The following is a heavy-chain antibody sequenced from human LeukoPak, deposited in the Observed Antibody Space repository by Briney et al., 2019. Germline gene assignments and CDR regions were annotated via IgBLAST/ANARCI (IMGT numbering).Heavy chain of an antibody. J-gene: IGHJ4*02. D-gene: IGHD2-15*01. V-gene: IGHV1-69*13. Sequence: SVKVSCKASGYTFTSYDINWVRQAPGQGLEWMGGIIPIFGTANYAQKFRGRVTITADESTSTAYMELSSLRSEDTAVYYCARGQRQLLLGVYWGQGTLVTVSS. CDR1: GYTFTSYD. CDR2: IIPIFGTA. CDR3: ARGQRQLLLGVY.